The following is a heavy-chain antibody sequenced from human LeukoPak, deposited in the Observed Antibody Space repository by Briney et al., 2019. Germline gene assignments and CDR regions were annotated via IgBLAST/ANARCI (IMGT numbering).Heavy chain of an antibody. Sequence: SVKVSCKASGGTFSSYAISWVRQAPGQGLEWMGGIIPIFGTANYAQKFQGRVTITADESTSTAYMELSSLRSEDTAVYYCARWIRGYCSSTSCRSYNWFDPWGQGTLVTVSS. CDR1: GGTFSSYA. CDR2: IIPIFGTA. V-gene: IGHV1-69*13. J-gene: IGHJ5*02. CDR3: ARWIRGYCSSTSCRSYNWFDP. D-gene: IGHD2-2*01.